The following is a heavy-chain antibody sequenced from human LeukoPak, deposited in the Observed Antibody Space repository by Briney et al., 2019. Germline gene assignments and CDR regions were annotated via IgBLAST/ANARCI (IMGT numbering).Heavy chain of an antibody. Sequence: PGGSLRLSCAASGFTFSSYWMSWVRQAPGKGLEWVANIKQDGSEKYYVDSVKGRFTISRDNAKNSLFLQMNSLRAEDTAVYYCARVSGVVVPAAPYYYYYYMDVWGKGTTVTVSS. CDR1: GFTFSSYW. D-gene: IGHD2-2*01. CDR2: IKQDGSEK. V-gene: IGHV3-7*01. J-gene: IGHJ6*03. CDR3: ARVSGVVVPAAPYYYYYYMDV.